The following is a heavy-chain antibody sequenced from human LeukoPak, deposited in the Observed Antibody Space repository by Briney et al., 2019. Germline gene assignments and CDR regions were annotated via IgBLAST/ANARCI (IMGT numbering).Heavy chain of an antibody. Sequence: GGPLSLSCAASGFNFSSYWMHWVRQAPGKGLVWVSRINSDGSSTSYADSMKGRFTISRDNAKNTLYLQMNSLRVEDTAVYYCARGGAAMAYYWGQGTLVTVSS. V-gene: IGHV3-74*01. CDR3: ARGGAAMAYY. CDR1: GFNFSSYW. J-gene: IGHJ4*02. CDR2: INSDGSST. D-gene: IGHD5-18*01.